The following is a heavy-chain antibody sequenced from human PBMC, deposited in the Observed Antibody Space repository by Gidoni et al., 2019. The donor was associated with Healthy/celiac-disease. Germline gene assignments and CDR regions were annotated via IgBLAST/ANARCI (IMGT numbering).Heavy chain of an antibody. CDR3: ARALAARPGENYFDY. D-gene: IGHD6-6*01. CDR1: GFTVSSNY. CDR2: IYSGGST. J-gene: IGHJ4*02. V-gene: IGHV3-53*01. Sequence: EVQLVESGGGLIQPGGSLSLSCAASGFTVSSNYMSWVRQAPGKGLEWVLVIYSGGSTDYADAVKGRFTISRDNSKNTLYLQMNSLRAEDTAVYYCARALAARPGENYFDYWGQGTLVTVSS.